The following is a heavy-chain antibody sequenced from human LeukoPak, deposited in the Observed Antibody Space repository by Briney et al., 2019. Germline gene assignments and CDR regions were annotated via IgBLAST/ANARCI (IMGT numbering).Heavy chain of an antibody. J-gene: IGHJ4*02. D-gene: IGHD2-15*01. CDR1: GGSISSSNW. V-gene: IGHV4-4*02. CDR3: AIGEGYCSGGSCYVY. Sequence: SGTLSLTCAVSGGSISSSNWWSWVRQPPGKGLEWIGEIYHSGSTNYNPSLKSRVTISVDKSKNQFSLKLSSVTAADTAVYYCAIGEGYCSGGSCYVYWGQGTLVTVSS. CDR2: IYHSGST.